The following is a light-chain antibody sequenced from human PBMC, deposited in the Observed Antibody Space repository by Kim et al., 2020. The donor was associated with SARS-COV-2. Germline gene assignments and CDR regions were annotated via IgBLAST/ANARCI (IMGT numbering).Light chain of an antibody. CDR3: QVWHRSIYV. Sequence: SVALGQTARITCGGNNIGSKNVHWYQQKPGQAPVLVICRDNNRPSGIPERFSGSNSGNTATLTISRAQAGDEADYYCQVWHRSIYVFGTGTKVTVL. CDR1: NIGSKN. J-gene: IGLJ1*01. V-gene: IGLV3-9*01. CDR2: RDN.